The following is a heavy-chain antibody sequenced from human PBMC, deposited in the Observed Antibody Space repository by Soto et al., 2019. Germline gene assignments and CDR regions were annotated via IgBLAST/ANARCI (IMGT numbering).Heavy chain of an antibody. CDR1: GFTVSTNY. Sequence: EVQLVESGGGLIQAGGSLRLSCEAFGFTVSTNYMSWVRQTPGKGLEWVSVFYSGGSTFYADSVKGRFTISRDNSRNTLYLQMRSLRAEDTAVYYCARGFPSMTYYVEYYFAYWGQGTLVTVSS. CDR2: FYSGGST. V-gene: IGHV3-53*01. J-gene: IGHJ4*02. CDR3: ARGFPSMTYYVEYYFAY. D-gene: IGHD3-10*02.